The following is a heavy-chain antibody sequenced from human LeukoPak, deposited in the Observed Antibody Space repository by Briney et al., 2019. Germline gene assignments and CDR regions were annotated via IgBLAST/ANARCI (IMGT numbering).Heavy chain of an antibody. CDR3: TRHDVVPIIGHGMAV. V-gene: IGHV4-59*08. Sequence: SETLSLTCTVSGASIGSYYWSWIRQPPGKGLEWIGYISQNGYTNYTLSLKSRVTISRDTSENQFSLILSSVTAADTAVYYCTRHDVVPIIGHGMAVWGQGTTVTVSS. D-gene: IGHD2-15*01. CDR1: GASIGSYY. CDR2: ISQNGYT. J-gene: IGHJ6*02.